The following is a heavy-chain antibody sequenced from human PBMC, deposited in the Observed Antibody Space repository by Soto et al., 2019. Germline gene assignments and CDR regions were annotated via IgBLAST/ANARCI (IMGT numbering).Heavy chain of an antibody. CDR2: IIPIFDTA. Sequence: SVKVSCKASGGTFSNYAISWVRQAPGQGLEWMGGIIPIFDTANYAQKFQGRVTITADESTSTAYMELSSLRSEDTAVYYCASRLGHYYDSSGYYLNYYYYYGMDVWGQGTTVTVSS. J-gene: IGHJ6*02. CDR1: GGTFSNYA. CDR3: ASRLGHYYDSSGYYLNYYYYYGMDV. D-gene: IGHD3-22*01. V-gene: IGHV1-69*13.